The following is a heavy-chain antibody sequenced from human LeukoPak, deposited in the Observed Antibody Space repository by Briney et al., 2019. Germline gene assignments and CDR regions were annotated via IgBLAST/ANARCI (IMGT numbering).Heavy chain of an antibody. J-gene: IGHJ4*02. CDR2: IYSGGST. V-gene: IGHV3-66*01. CDR1: GFTVSSNY. CDR3: MSDLDN. Sequence: GGSLRLSCAASGFTVSSNYMNWVRQAPGKGLEWVSVIYSGGSTYYADSVKGRFTISRDNSKNTLYLQMNSLKTEDTAIYYCMSDLDNWGQGTLVTVSS.